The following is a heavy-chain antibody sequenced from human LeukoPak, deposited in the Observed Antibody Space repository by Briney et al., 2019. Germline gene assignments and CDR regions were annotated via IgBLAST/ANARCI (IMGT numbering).Heavy chain of an antibody. CDR1: GGSFSGYY. Sequence: SETLSLTCAVYGGSFSGYYWSWIRQPPGKGLEWIGEINHSGSTNYNPSLKSRVTISVDTSKNQFSLKLSSVTAADTAVYYCARDPDGPSGYSGYDPLRLWGQGTLVTVSS. CDR2: INHSGST. J-gene: IGHJ4*02. CDR3: ARDPDGPSGYSGYDPLRL. V-gene: IGHV4-34*01. D-gene: IGHD5-12*01.